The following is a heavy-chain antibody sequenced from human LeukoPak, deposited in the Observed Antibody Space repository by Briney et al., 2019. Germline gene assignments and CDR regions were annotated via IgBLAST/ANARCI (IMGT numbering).Heavy chain of an antibody. CDR1: GGTFSSYA. D-gene: IGHD3-10*01. Sequence: VASVKVSCKASGGTFSSYAISWVRQAPGQGLEWMGGIIPIFGTANYAQKFQGRVTITADESTSTAYMELSSLRSEDTAVYYCACRRRVDGPYYYYYMDVWGKGTTVTISS. V-gene: IGHV1-69*13. J-gene: IGHJ6*03. CDR2: IIPIFGTA. CDR3: ACRRRVDGPYYYYYMDV.